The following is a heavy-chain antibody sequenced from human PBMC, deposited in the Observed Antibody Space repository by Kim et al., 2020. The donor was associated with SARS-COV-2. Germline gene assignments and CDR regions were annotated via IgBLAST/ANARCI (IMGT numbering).Heavy chain of an antibody. Sequence: PKFQGRVTITADESTSTAYMGLSSLGSEDTAVYYCARAPGWELLPYYFDYWGQGTLVTVSS. J-gene: IGHJ4*02. V-gene: IGHV1-69*01. D-gene: IGHD1-26*01. CDR3: ARAPGWELLPYYFDY.